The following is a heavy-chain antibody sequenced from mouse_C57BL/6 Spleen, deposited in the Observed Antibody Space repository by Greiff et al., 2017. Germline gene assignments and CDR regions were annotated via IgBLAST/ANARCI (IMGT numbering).Heavy chain of an antibody. V-gene: IGHV1-81*01. CDR1: GYTFTSYG. D-gene: IGHD1-2*01. J-gene: IGHJ4*01. CDR3: ATLYYGDAMDY. Sequence: LQESGAELARPGASVKLSCKASGYTFTSYGISWVKQRTGQGLEWIGEIYPRSGNTYYNEKFKGKATLPADKSYSTAYMELRSLTSEDSAVYFCATLYYGDAMDYWGQGTSVTVSS. CDR2: IYPRSGNT.